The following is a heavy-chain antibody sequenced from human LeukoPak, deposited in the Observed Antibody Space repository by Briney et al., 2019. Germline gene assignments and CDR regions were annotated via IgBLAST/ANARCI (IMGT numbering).Heavy chain of an antibody. Sequence: ASVKVSCKASGYTFTDYYIHWVRQAPGQGLEWMGWINPNSGGTKYAQKFQGRVTMTRDTSISTVNMELSSVTAADTAVYYCARRGRRITMVRGVQSGFDPWGQGTLVTVSS. J-gene: IGHJ5*02. D-gene: IGHD3-10*01. CDR3: ARRGRRITMVRGVQSGFDP. CDR2: INPNSGGT. V-gene: IGHV1-2*02. CDR1: GYTFTDYY.